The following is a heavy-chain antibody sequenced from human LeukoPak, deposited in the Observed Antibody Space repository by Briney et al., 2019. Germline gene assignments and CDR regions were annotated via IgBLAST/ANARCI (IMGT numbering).Heavy chain of an antibody. CDR2: ISGSGGST. CDR1: GFTFSSYA. D-gene: IGHD3-10*01. Sequence: GGSLRLSCAAPGFTFSSYAMSWVRQAPGKGLEWVSAISGSGGSTYYADSVKGRFTISRDNSKNTLYLQMNSLRAEDTAVYYCAKHGSGSYYSDWFDPWGQGTLVTVSS. CDR3: AKHGSGSYYSDWFDP. J-gene: IGHJ5*02. V-gene: IGHV3-23*01.